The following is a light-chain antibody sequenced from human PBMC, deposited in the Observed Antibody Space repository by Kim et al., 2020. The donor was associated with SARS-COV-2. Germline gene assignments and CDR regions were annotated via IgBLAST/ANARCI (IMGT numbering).Light chain of an antibody. J-gene: IGLJ2*01. CDR3: QAWDSSAAV. CDR2: QNT. Sequence: VSPGQTASITCSGDKLGEKYACWYQQKTGQSPVVVLYQNTKRPSGIPERFSGSNSGNTATLTISGIQAIDEADYYCQAWDSSAAVFGGGTKLTVL. V-gene: IGLV3-1*01. CDR1: KLGEKY.